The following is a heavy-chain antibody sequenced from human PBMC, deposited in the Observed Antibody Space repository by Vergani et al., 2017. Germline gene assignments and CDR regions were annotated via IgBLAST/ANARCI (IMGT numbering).Heavy chain of an antibody. J-gene: IGHJ6*02. V-gene: IGHV1-46*03. D-gene: IGHD6-19*01. Sequence: QVQLVQSGAEVKKPGSSVKVSCKASGGTFSSYAISWVRQAPGQGLEWMGIINPSGGSTSYAQKFQGRVTMTRDTSTSTVYMELSSLRSEDTAVYYCARAVGYSSGWYMEDYYYYYGMDVWGQGTTVTVSS. CDR3: ARAVGYSSGWYMEDYYYYYGMDV. CDR2: INPSGGST. CDR1: GGTFSSYA.